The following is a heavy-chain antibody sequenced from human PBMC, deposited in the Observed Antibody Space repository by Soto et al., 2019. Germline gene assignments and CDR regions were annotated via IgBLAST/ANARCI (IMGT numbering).Heavy chain of an antibody. Sequence: GGSLRLSCAASGFTFSSYSMNWVRQAPGKGLEWVSSISSSSSYIYYADSVKGRFTISRDNAKNSLYLQMNSLRAEDTAVYYCARDHGGPDYGDYLDYWGQGTLVTVSS. D-gene: IGHD4-17*01. J-gene: IGHJ4*02. V-gene: IGHV3-21*01. CDR3: ARDHGGPDYGDYLDY. CDR1: GFTFSSYS. CDR2: ISSSSSYI.